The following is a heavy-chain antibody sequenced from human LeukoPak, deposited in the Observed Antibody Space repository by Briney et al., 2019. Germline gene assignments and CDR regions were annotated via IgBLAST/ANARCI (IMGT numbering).Heavy chain of an antibody. CDR1: GGSISSYY. D-gene: IGHD3-22*01. CDR3: AREQDYDSSGYYPYYFDY. CDR2: IYYSGST. Sequence: SETLSLTCTVSGGSISSYYWSWIRQPPGKGLEWIGYIYYSGSTNYNPSLKSRVTISVDTSKNQFSLKLSSVTAADTAVYYCAREQDYDSSGYYPYYFDYWGQGTLVTVSS. V-gene: IGHV4-59*01. J-gene: IGHJ4*02.